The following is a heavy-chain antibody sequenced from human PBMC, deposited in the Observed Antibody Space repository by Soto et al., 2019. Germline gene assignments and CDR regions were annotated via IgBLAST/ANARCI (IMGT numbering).Heavy chain of an antibody. V-gene: IGHV1-46*02. CDR1: GYPFNSYH. CDR3: ARGRFGDVVASINGKYFDP. D-gene: IGHD5-12*01. J-gene: IGHJ5*02. CDR2: INPTEGRT. Sequence: QVQLVQSGAEVRKPGASVKLSCQTSGYPFNSYHMHWVRQAPGQGLEWMGVINPTEGRTRYSQRFQDRVIMTRDTSTSTGYMELSSLRSEDTAIYYCARGRFGDVVASINGKYFDPWGQGTLVIVSS.